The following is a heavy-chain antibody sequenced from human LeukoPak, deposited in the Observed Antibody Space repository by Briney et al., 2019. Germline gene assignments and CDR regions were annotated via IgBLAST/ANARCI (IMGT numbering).Heavy chain of an antibody. Sequence: GESLKISCKGSGYSFTSYWIGWVRPMPGKGLEWMGIIYPGDSDTRYSPSFQGQVTISADKSISTAYLQWSSLKASDTAMYYCARHDGYSFRFRYYYYGMDVWGQGTTVAVSS. CDR1: GYSFTSYW. CDR3: ARHDGYSFRFRYYYYGMDV. V-gene: IGHV5-51*01. J-gene: IGHJ6*02. D-gene: IGHD5-24*01. CDR2: IYPGDSDT.